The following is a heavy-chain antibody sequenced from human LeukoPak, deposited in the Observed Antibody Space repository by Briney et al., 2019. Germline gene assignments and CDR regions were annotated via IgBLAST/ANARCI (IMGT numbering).Heavy chain of an antibody. D-gene: IGHD2-8*02. J-gene: IGHJ5*02. CDR1: GYSISSGYY. Sequence: PSETLSLTCSVSGYSISSGYYWGGVRQPRGKGLEWVSSIFPSGGEIHYADSVRGRFTISRDNSKSTLSLQMNSLRAEDTAIYYCATYRQVLLPFEAWGQGTLVTVSS. CDR2: IFPSGGEI. V-gene: IGHV3-23*01. CDR3: ATYRQVLLPFEA.